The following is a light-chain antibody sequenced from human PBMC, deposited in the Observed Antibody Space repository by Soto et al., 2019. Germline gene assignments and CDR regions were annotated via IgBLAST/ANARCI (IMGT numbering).Light chain of an antibody. CDR3: GTWDSSLNSVL. V-gene: IGLV1-51*01. CDR2: DNT. J-gene: IGLJ2*01. CDR1: SSNVGNNY. Sequence: QSVLTQPPSVSAAPGQKVTISCSGSSSNVGNNYVSWYQQVPGTAPQLLIYDNTQRPSGIPDRFSGSKFGTSATLDITGLQTGDEADYYCGTWDSSLNSVLFGGGTKLTVL.